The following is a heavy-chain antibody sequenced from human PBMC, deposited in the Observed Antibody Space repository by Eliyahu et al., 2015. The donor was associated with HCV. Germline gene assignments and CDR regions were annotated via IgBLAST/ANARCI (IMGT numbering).Heavy chain of an antibody. CDR1: XFPFSSYA. V-gene: IGHV3-23*01. D-gene: IGHD6-19*01. CDR3: AKVGSGWYLLDY. Sequence: EVQLLXSGGGLVQPGGSLRLSCXASXFPFSSYAMSWVRQAPGKGLEWVSAISGSGGSTYYADSVKGRFTISRDNSKNTLYLQMNSLRAEDTAVYYCAKVGSGWYLLDYWGQGTLVTVSS. CDR2: ISGSGGST. J-gene: IGHJ4*02.